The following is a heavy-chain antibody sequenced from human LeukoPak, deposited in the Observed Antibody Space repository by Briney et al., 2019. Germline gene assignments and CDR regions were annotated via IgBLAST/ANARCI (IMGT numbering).Heavy chain of an antibody. V-gene: IGHV3-15*01. D-gene: IGHD1-26*01. CDR1: GFTFSNAW. CDR3: VTPGGVGATWFTTPKSYYFDY. CDR2: IKSKTDGGTT. J-gene: IGHJ4*02. Sequence: GGSLRLSCAASGFTFSNAWMSWVRQAPGKGLEWVGRIKSKTDGGTTDYAAPVKGRFTISRDDSKNTLYLQMNSLRAEDTAVYYCVTPGGVGATWFTTPKSYYFDYWGQGTLVTVSS.